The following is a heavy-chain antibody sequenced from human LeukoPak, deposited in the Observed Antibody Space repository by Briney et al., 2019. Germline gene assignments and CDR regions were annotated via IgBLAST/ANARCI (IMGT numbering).Heavy chain of an antibody. CDR1: GGSISSSSYY. CDR2: IYYSGST. V-gene: IGHV4-39*01. Sequence: SETLSLTCTVSGGSISSSSYYWGWIRQPPGKGLEWIGSIYYSGSTYYNPSLKSRVTISVDTSKNQFSLKLSSVTAADTAVYYCARHFGGSCYSCPFDPWGQGTLVTVSS. D-gene: IGHD2-15*01. CDR3: ARHFGGSCYSCPFDP. J-gene: IGHJ5*02.